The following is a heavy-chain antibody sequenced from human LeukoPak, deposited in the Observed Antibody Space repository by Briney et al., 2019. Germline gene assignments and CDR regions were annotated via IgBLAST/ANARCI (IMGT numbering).Heavy chain of an antibody. CDR1: GFTFSSYD. CDR2: ISSGSTYI. D-gene: IGHD2-15*01. CDR3: ARGPISVVAALGIFDY. J-gene: IGHJ4*02. V-gene: IGHV3-21*01. Sequence: GGSLRLSCAASGFTFSSYDMHWVRQATGKGLEWVSSISSGSTYIYYGDSVKGRFTISRDNAKNSLYLQMNSLRAEDTAVYYCARGPISVVAALGIFDYWGQGTLVTVSS.